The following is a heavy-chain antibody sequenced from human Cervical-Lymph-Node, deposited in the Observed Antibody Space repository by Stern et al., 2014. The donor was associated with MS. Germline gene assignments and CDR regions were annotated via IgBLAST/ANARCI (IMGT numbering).Heavy chain of an antibody. Sequence: ESGPTLVKPTQTVTLTCTLSGFSVTTAGVGVGWIRQPPGQALEWLVLIYWDCDKLYSPSLKNRLTITKDTSKNQVVLTMTNVDPVDTATYYCAHSRVKYCRGGTCYSSLFDYWGQGTLVTVSS. V-gene: IGHV2-5*02. J-gene: IGHJ4*02. CDR3: AHSRVKYCRGGTCYSSLFDY. CDR2: IYWDCDK. CDR1: GFSVTTAGVG. D-gene: IGHD2-15*01.